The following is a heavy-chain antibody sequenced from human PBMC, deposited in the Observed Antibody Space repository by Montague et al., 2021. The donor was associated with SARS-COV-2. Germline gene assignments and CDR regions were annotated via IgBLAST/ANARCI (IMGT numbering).Heavy chain of an antibody. V-gene: IGHV4-59*01. CDR1: GGSISRYS. CDR3: ARVGRGSSWYEVAFDI. D-gene: IGHD6-13*01. CDR2: IYNSGST. Sequence: SETLSLTCTVSGGSISRYSRTWIRQPPGKGLEWIGYIYNSGSTNXXSSLTSRVTISVDTSKNQFSLKLSSVAAADTAVYYCARVGRGSSWYEVAFDIWGQGTMVTVSS. J-gene: IGHJ3*02.